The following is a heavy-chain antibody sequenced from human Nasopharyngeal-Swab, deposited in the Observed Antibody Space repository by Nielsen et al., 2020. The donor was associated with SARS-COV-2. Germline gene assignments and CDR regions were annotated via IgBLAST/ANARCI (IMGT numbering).Heavy chain of an antibody. D-gene: IGHD3-22*01. CDR3: ARHYYDTRAVWFDP. J-gene: IGHJ5*02. CDR1: GFTFSSYW. V-gene: IGHV3-74*01. CDR2: INSDGSST. Sequence: GGSLRLSCAASGFTFSSYWMHWVRQAPGKGLVWVSRINSDGSSTSYADSVTGRFTISRDNAKNSLYLQMNSLRAEDTAVYYCARHYYDTRAVWFDPWGQGTLVTVSS.